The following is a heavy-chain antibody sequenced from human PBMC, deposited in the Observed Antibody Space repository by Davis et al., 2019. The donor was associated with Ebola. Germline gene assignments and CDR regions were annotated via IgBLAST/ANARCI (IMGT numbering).Heavy chain of an antibody. D-gene: IGHD6-19*01. V-gene: IGHV3-21*01. CDR3: ARAAVAGTVLDY. J-gene: IGHJ4*02. Sequence: GGSLRLSCTASGFTFGDYAMSWVRQAPGKGLEWVSFISSSSTYIYYADSVKGRFTSSRDDAKNSLYLQMNSLRAEDTAVYYCARAAVAGTVLDYWGQGTLVTVSS. CDR1: GFTFGDYA. CDR2: ISSSSTYI.